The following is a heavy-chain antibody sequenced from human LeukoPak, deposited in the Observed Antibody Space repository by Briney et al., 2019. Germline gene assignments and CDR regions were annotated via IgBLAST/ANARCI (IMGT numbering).Heavy chain of an antibody. J-gene: IGHJ4*02. CDR3: ARGYRSGYYPG. V-gene: IGHV4-59*01. Sequence: SETLSLTCTVSGGSISSYYWSWIRQPPGKGLEWIGYIYYSGSTNYNPSLKSRVTISVDTSKDQFSLKLSSVTAADTAVYYCARGYRSGYYPGWGQGTLVTVSS. CDR1: GGSISSYY. D-gene: IGHD3-22*01. CDR2: IYYSGST.